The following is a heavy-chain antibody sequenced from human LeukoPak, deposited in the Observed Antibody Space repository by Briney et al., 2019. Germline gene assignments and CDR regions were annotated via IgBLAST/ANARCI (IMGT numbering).Heavy chain of an antibody. D-gene: IGHD3-16*01. CDR1: GCSFTSYW. Sequence: GESLKISCKGSGCSFTSYWIGWVRQMPGKGLEWMGIIYPGDSDTRYSPSFQGQVTISADNPISTAYLQWSRLKASDTAMYYCARRVEGERAFHIWGQETMVTVSS. CDR3: ARRVEGERAFHI. J-gene: IGHJ3*02. V-gene: IGHV5-51*01. CDR2: IYPGDSDT.